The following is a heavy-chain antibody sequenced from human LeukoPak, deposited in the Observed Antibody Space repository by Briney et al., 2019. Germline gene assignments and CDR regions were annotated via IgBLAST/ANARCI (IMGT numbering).Heavy chain of an antibody. D-gene: IGHD5-24*01. CDR1: GYTFTNYD. Sequence: ASVKVSCKASGYTFTNYDINWVRQATGQGLEWMGWMNPNSGNTGYAQKFQGRVTITADESTNTAYAELRSLRSEDTAVYYCARGRMGMASMPDAFDIWGQGTMDTVSS. CDR3: ARGRMGMASMPDAFDI. CDR2: MNPNSGNT. V-gene: IGHV1-8*03. J-gene: IGHJ3*02.